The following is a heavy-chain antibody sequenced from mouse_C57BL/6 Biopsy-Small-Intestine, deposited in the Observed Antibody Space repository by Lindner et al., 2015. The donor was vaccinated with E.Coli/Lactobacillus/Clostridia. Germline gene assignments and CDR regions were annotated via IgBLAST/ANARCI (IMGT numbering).Heavy chain of an antibody. Sequence: HWVRQAPEKGLEWVAYISSGSSTIYYADTVKGRFTISRDNAKNTLFLQMTSLRSEDTAMYYCAREVTTVVARYFDVWGTGTTVTVSS. D-gene: IGHD1-1*01. V-gene: IGHV5-17*01. CDR2: ISSGSSTI. CDR3: AREVTTVVARYFDV. J-gene: IGHJ1*03.